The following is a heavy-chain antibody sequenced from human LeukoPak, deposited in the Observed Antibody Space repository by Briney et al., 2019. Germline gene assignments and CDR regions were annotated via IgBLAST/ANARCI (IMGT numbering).Heavy chain of an antibody. V-gene: IGHV3-53*01. CDR2: IYSGGST. D-gene: IGHD3-10*01. Sequence: GGSLRLSCAASGFTVSSNYMSWVRQAPGKGLEWVSVIYSGGSTYYADSVKGRFTISRDNSKNTLYLQMNSLRAEDTALYYCARLGSGPGYYFDYWGRGTLVTVSS. J-gene: IGHJ4*02. CDR3: ARLGSGPGYYFDY. CDR1: GFTVSSNY.